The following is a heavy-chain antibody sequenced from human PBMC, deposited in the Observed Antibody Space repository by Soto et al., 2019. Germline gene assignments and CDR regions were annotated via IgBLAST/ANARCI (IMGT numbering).Heavy chain of an antibody. V-gene: IGHV3-23*01. CDR3: AKDHWDTVVVVAATGAHWFDP. CDR1: GFTFSSYA. CDR2: ISGSGGST. D-gene: IGHD2-15*01. Sequence: GGSLRLSCAASGFTFSSYAMSWVRQAPGKGLEWVSAISGSGGSTYYADSVKGRFTISRDNSKNTLYLQMNSLRAEEGAVYYCAKDHWDTVVVVAATGAHWFDPWGQGTLVTVSS. J-gene: IGHJ5*02.